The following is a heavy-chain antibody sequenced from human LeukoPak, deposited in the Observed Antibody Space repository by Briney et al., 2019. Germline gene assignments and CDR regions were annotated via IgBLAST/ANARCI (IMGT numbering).Heavy chain of an antibody. CDR3: ARKMHDSSGYHFDY. D-gene: IGHD3-22*01. CDR1: GGSISSHY. CDR2: IYYSGTT. J-gene: IGHJ4*02. V-gene: IGHV4-59*11. Sequence: PSETLSLTCTVSGGSISSHYWSWFRQPPGKELEWIGYIYYSGTTDYNPSLKSRVTISLDTSRTQFSLKLDSVTAADTAVYYCARKMHDSSGYHFDYWGQGTQVTVSS.